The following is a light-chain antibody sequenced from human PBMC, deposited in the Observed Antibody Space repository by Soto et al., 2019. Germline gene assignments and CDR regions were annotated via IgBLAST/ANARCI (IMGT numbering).Light chain of an antibody. CDR1: SSNIGVKT. V-gene: IGLV1-44*01. CDR3: SAWDDSLNGRV. Sequence: QSVLTQPPSVSGTPGQRVTISCSGSSSNIGVKTVNWYQQFPGSAPKLLIFRSDQRPSGVPDRLSGSKSGTSASLAISGLQSEDEADYYCSAWDDSLNGRVFGTGTKLTVL. J-gene: IGLJ1*01. CDR2: RSD.